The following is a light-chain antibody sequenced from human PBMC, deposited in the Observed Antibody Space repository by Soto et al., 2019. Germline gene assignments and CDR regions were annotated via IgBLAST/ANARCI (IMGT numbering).Light chain of an antibody. CDR2: GAS. CDR3: QQYDSSPVT. V-gene: IGKV3-20*01. J-gene: IGKJ1*01. CDR1: QSVSSSY. Sequence: EIVLTQSPGTLSLSPGERATLSCRASQSVSSSYLAWYQQKPGQAPRLLIYGASSRAAGIPDRFSGSGSGTDFTRTISRLEPEDFAVYYCQQYDSSPVTFGQGTKGEIK.